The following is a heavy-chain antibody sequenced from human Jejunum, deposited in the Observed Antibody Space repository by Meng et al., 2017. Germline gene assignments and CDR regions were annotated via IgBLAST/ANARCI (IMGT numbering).Heavy chain of an antibody. V-gene: IGHV4-39*07. CDR3: AGPRRSSTLEAFDI. CDR1: GGSIGSSFYY. D-gene: IGHD6-13*01. J-gene: IGHJ4*02. Sequence: SETLSLTCTVSGGSIGSSFYYWGWIRQPPGKGLEWIGDIYYTGNTYYNPSLKSRITISVDTSKNQFSLKLNSVTAADTAVYYCAGPRRSSTLEAFDIWGQGTMVTVSS. CDR2: IYYTGNT.